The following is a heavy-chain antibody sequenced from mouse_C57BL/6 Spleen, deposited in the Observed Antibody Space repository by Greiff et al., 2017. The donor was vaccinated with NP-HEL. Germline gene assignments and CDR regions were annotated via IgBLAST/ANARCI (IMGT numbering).Heavy chain of an antibody. Sequence: EVKLEESGPGMVKPSQSLSLTCTVTGYSITSGYDWHWIRHFPGNKLEWMGYISYSGSTNYNPSLKSRISITHDTSKNHFFLKLNSVTTEDTATYYCARGYYGSSYGAMDYWGQGTSVTVSS. CDR3: ARGYYGSSYGAMDY. CDR1: GYSITSGYD. CDR2: ISYSGST. J-gene: IGHJ4*01. D-gene: IGHD1-1*01. V-gene: IGHV3-1*01.